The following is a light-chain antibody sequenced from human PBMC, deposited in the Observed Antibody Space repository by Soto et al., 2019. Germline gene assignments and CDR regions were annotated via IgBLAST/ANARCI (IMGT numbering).Light chain of an antibody. CDR3: QQYKSWYT. Sequence: DIPMTQSPSTLSASVGDRVTITCRASETIINWLAWYQQKPGKAPNLLIYKASTLESGVPSRFSGSGSETEFSLTISSLQPDDSATYYCQQYKSWYTFGQGTKLEIK. V-gene: IGKV1-5*03. CDR1: ETIINW. J-gene: IGKJ2*01. CDR2: KAS.